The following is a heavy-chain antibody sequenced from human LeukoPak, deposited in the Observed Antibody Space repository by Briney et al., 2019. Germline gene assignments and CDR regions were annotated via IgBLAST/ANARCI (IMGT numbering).Heavy chain of an antibody. CDR3: ARRGPPRTMLRGVKSGWFDP. J-gene: IGHJ5*02. D-gene: IGHD3-10*01. CDR1: GGSSTNYF. Sequence: PSETLSLTCVMYGGSSTNYFWSWIRQPPGKGLEWIGEINRSASTNYNPSLKSRVTISIDTSKNQFSLKLSSVTAADTAVYYCARRGPPRTMLRGVKSGWFDPWGQGTLVTVSS. V-gene: IGHV4-34*01. CDR2: INRSAST.